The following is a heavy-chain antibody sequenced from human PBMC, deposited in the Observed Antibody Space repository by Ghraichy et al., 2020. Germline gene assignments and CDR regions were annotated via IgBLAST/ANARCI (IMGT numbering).Heavy chain of an antibody. J-gene: IGHJ4*02. CDR3: AKGAGSYYDFWTAYFDY. CDR2: ITGSGGGT. V-gene: IGHV3-23*01. CDR1: GFTFSSYA. Sequence: GGSLRLSCATSGFTFSSYAMNWVRQAPGKGLEWVSAITGSGGGTYYADSVKGRFTISRDNSKKTLYLQMNSLRAEDTAVYYCAKGAGSYYDFWTAYFDYWGQGTLVTVSS. D-gene: IGHD3/OR15-3a*01.